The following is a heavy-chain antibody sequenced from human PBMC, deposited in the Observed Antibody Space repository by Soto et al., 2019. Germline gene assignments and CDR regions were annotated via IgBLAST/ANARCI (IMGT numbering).Heavy chain of an antibody. D-gene: IGHD3-3*01. CDR1: GFIFDDFA. CDR2: ISWNSDSI. V-gene: IGHV3-9*01. CDR3: TKVGGLYDFWSGPLHFDL. Sequence: EAQLVESGGGLVQPGRSLRLSCAGCGFIFDDFAIHWVRQAPGKGLEWVSGISWNSDSIGYADSVKGRFTISRDNTKNALYLQMNSLRVEDTALYYCTKVGGLYDFWSGPLHFDLWGQGTLVTVSS. J-gene: IGHJ4*02.